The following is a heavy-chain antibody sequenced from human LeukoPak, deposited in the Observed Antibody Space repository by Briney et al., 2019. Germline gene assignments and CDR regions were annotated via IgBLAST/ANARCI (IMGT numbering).Heavy chain of an antibody. CDR3: ARQYRSGRTNSRDYYYYYMDV. V-gene: IGHV5-51*01. Sequence: GESLKISCKGSGYSFTNYWIGWVRQMPGKGLEWMGIIYPGDSDTRYSPSFQGQVTISADKSISTAYLQWSSLKASDTAMYYCARQYRSGRTNSRDYYYYYMDVWGKGTTVTISS. CDR1: GYSFTNYW. D-gene: IGHD3-10*01. J-gene: IGHJ6*03. CDR2: IYPGDSDT.